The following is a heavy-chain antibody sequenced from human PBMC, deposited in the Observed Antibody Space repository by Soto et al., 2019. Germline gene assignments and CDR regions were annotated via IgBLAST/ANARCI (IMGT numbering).Heavy chain of an antibody. D-gene: IGHD2-21*01. CDR3: ARGGISHWAYFYYMDI. V-gene: IGHV4-34*01. J-gene: IGHJ6*03. Sequence: SGTLSLTCVVSGGSHSDDFWSWIRQPPGMALEWIGEINHLGSINYNPSLKSRVTMSVDTSKNQFSLTLNSVTAADTATYYCARGGISHWAYFYYMDIWDRGTTVTVSS. CDR1: GGSHSDDF. CDR2: INHLGSI.